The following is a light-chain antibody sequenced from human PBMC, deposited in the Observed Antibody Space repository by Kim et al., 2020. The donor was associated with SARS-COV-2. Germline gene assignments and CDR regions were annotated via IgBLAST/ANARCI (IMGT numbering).Light chain of an antibody. J-gene: IGKJ4*01. CDR1: QSVLYSSNNKNY. Sequence: DIVMTQSPDSLAVSLGERATINCKSSQSVLYSSNNKNYLGWYQQKPGQSPKLLIYWASTRESGVPDRFSGSGSGTDFTLTISSLQAEDVAVYYCQQYYSSPLSFGGGTKLEI. CDR2: WAS. CDR3: QQYYSSPLS. V-gene: IGKV4-1*01.